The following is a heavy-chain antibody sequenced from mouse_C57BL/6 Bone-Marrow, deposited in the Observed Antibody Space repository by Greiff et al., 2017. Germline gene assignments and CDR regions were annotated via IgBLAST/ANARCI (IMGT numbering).Heavy chain of an antibody. Sequence: VQLQQSGPGLVQPSQCLSLTCTVSGFSFTSYGVHWVRQSPGKGLEWLGVIWSGGSTDYNAAFISRLIISTDNSKSQVFFQMNSLQADDTAIYYCARSRTGYIDYWGQGTTLTVSA. CDR2: IWSGGST. V-gene: IGHV2-2*01. CDR1: GFSFTSYG. CDR3: ARSRTGYIDY. J-gene: IGHJ2*01. D-gene: IGHD4-1*01.